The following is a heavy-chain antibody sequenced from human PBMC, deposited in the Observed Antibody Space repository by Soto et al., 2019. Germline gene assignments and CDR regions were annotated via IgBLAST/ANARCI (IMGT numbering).Heavy chain of an antibody. CDR3: ATYHSSGYLDY. Sequence: QVQLQESGPGLVKPSGTLSLTCAVSGDSISSSNWWSWVRQPPGKGLEWIGEIYHSGNTNYNPSLKSRVTISVDKAKNQFSLKLTSVTAADPAVYYCATYHSSGYLDYWGQGTLVTVSS. V-gene: IGHV4-4*02. J-gene: IGHJ4*02. CDR1: GDSISSSNW. D-gene: IGHD3-22*01. CDR2: IYHSGNT.